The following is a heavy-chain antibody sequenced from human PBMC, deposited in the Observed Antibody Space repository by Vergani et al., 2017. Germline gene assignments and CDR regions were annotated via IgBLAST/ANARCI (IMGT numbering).Heavy chain of an antibody. J-gene: IGHJ4*02. CDR2: IYYSGNT. V-gene: IGHV4-34*02. CDR3: ARHRVRGGAAVTSDQFDY. Sequence: QVQLQQWGAGLLKPSETLSLTCAVYGGSFSGYYWGWIRQPPGKGLEWIGSIYYSGNTYYTPSLKSRVTISVNTSKNQFSLNLDSVTAADTAIYYSARHRVRGGAAVTSDQFDYWGQGTLVTVSS. D-gene: IGHD6-13*01. CDR1: GGSFSGYY.